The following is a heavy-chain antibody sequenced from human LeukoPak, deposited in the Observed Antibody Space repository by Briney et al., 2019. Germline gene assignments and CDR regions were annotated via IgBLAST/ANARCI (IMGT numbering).Heavy chain of an antibody. CDR2: ISAYNGNT. Sequence: ASVKVSCKASGYTFTSYGISWVRQAPGQGLEWMGWISAYNGNTNYAQKFQGRVTITTDESTSTAYMELSSLRSEDTAVYYCAREGVPAAPFDYWGQGTLVTVSS. V-gene: IGHV1-18*01. J-gene: IGHJ4*02. CDR3: AREGVPAAPFDY. CDR1: GYTFTSYG. D-gene: IGHD2-2*01.